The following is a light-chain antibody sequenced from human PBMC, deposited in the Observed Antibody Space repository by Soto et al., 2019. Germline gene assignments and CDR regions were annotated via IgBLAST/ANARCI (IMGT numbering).Light chain of an antibody. CDR2: NAA. Sequence: DIQMTQSPSSLSASVGDRVTITCQASQDISNYLNWYQQKPGKAPKLLIWNAANLPTGVPSRFSGSGSGTDFTFTITSLQPEDIATYYCQQYDNPLWTFGHGTKLEIK. V-gene: IGKV1-33*01. CDR1: QDISNY. CDR3: QQYDNPLWT. J-gene: IGKJ2*02.